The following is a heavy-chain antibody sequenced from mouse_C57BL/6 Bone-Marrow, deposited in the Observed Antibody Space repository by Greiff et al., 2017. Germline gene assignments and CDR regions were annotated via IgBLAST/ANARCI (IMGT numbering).Heavy chain of an antibody. CDR1: GFTFSSYA. J-gene: IGHJ2*01. CDR3: ARGAGTWGYYFDY. V-gene: IGHV5-4*03. Sequence: EVKLVESGGGLVKPGGSLKLSCAASGFTFSSYAMSWVRQTPEKRLEWVATISDGGSYTYYPDNVKGRFTISRDNAKNNLYLQMSHLKSEDTAMYYGARGAGTWGYYFDYWGQGTTLTVSS. CDR2: ISDGGSYT. D-gene: IGHD3-3*01.